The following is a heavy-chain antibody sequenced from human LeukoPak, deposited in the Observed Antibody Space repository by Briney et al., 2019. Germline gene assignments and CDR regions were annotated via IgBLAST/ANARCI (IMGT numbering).Heavy chain of an antibody. CDR3: ATLSYDVWTGINWFDP. CDR2: IRTSGET. Sequence: GESLKISCAASGFIFSSYAISWVRQAPGKGLEWVAGIRTSGETFYADSVKGRFTISRDISKNTVYLQMNSLRAEDSAVYYCATLSYDVWTGINWFDPWGQGTLVTVSS. V-gene: IGHV3-23*01. J-gene: IGHJ5*02. D-gene: IGHD3-3*01. CDR1: GFIFSSYA.